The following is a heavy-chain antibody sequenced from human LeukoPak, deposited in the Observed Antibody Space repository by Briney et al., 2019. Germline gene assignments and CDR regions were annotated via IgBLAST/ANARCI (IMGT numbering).Heavy chain of an antibody. J-gene: IGHJ4*02. CDR1: GFTFSSYA. CDR2: ISSSGDST. V-gene: IGHV3-23*01. Sequence: GGSLRLSCAASGFTFSSYAMSWVRQAPGKGLEWVSTISSSGDSTYYADSVKGRFTISRDNSKNTLYLQMSSLRAEDTAVYYCAKAKYCSAGTCYFDYWGQGTLVPVSS. D-gene: IGHD2-15*01. CDR3: AKAKYCSAGTCYFDY.